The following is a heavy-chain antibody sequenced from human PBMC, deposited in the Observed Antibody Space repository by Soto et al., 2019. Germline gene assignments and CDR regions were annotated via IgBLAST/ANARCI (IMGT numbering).Heavy chain of an antibody. J-gene: IGHJ5*02. CDR3: ARSPWLLWFGEFGHWFDP. CDR2: INHSGST. D-gene: IGHD3-10*01. V-gene: IGHV4-34*01. Sequence: SETLSLTCAVYGGSFSCYYWSWIRQPPGKGLEWIGEINHSGSTNYNPSLKSRVTISVDTSKNQFSLKLSSVTAADTAVYYCARSPWLLWFGEFGHWFDPWGQGTLVTVSS. CDR1: GGSFSCYY.